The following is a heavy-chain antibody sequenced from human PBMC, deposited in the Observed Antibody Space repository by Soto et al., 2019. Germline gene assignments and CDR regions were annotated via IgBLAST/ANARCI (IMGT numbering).Heavy chain of an antibody. J-gene: IGHJ4*02. D-gene: IGHD2-21*02. V-gene: IGHV3-21*01. CDR3: ARDRDVVETARRNPVDY. CDR2: ISSSSSYI. CDR1: GFTFSSYS. Sequence: EVQLVESGGGLVKPGGSLRLSCAASGFTFSSYSMNWVRQAPGKGLEWVSSISSSSSYIYYADSVKGRFTISRDNAKNSLYLQMNSLRAEDTAVYYCARDRDVVETARRNPVDYWGQGTLVTVSS.